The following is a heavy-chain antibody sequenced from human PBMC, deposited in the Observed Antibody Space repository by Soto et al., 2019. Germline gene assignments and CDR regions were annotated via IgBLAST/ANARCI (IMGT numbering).Heavy chain of an antibody. J-gene: IGHJ6*02. D-gene: IGHD2-2*02. CDR2: INPNSGDT. CDR1: GYAFTDYY. Sequence: GASVKVSCKAPGYAFTDYYMHLVQQAPGQGLEWMGWINPNSGDTNYVQKFQDWVTMTRDTSISTAYMELSRLRSDDTAVYYCARGGQRDFVGLPATIRSPFYYYGLDVWGQGTTVTVSS. V-gene: IGHV1-2*04. CDR3: ARGGQRDFVGLPATIRSPFYYYGLDV.